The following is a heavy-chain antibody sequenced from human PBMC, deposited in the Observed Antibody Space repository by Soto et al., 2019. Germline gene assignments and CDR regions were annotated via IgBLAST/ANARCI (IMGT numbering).Heavy chain of an antibody. V-gene: IGHV3-64D*08. CDR2: ISSNGGST. CDR1: GFTFSSYA. D-gene: IGHD5-12*01. J-gene: IGHJ6*02. CDR3: VKDRVVATVRGYYYYGMDV. Sequence: GGSLRLSCSASGFTFSSYAMHWVRQAPGKGLEYVSAISSNGGSTYYADSVKGRFTISRDNSKNTLYLQMSSLRAEDTAVYYCVKDRVVATVRGYYYYGMDVWGQGTTVTVSS.